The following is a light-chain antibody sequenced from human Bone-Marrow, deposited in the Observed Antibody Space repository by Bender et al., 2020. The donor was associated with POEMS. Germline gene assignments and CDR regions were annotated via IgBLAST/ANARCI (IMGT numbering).Light chain of an antibody. V-gene: IGLV1-44*01. J-gene: IGLJ3*02. Sequence: QSVLTQPPSASGTPGQRVTISCSGSNSNIGSNTVNWYQQLPGTAPKLLIYSNYQRPSGVPDRFSASASGTSASLAISDIQSEDEGDYYCSSWDDSLSGWVFGGGTKLTVL. CDR3: SSWDDSLSGWV. CDR1: NSNIGSNT. CDR2: SNY.